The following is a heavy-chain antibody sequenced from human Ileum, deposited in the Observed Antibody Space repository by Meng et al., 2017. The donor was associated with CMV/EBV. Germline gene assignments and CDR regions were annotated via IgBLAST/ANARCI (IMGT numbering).Heavy chain of an antibody. CDR1: GFTFRSYG. V-gene: IGHV3-30*02. J-gene: IGHJ4*02. CDR2: IRNDESNQ. CDR3: AKDHPVFDC. Sequence: GEPLKISCAASGFTFRSYGMHWVRQAPGKGLEWVAFIRNDESNQYYADSVKGRFTISRDISKNTLYLQMNSLRVEDTAVYYCAKDHPVFDCWGQGTLVTVSS.